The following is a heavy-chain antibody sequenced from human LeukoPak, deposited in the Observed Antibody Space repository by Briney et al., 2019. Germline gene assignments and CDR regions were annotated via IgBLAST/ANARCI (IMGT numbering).Heavy chain of an antibody. CDR2: MNPNSGNT. CDR3: ARKIGTYCSGGSCHLNWFDP. Sequence: ASVTVSCKASGYTFTSYDINWVRQATGQGLEWMGWMNPNSGNTGYAQKFQVRVTMTRNTSISTAYMELSSLRSEDTAVYYCARKIGTYCSGGSCHLNWFDPWGQGTLVTVPS. CDR1: GYTFTSYD. J-gene: IGHJ5*02. V-gene: IGHV1-8*01. D-gene: IGHD2-15*01.